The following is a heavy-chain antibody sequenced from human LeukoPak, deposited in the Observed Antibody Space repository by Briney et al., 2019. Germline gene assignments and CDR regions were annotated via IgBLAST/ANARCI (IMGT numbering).Heavy chain of an antibody. D-gene: IGHD3-22*01. V-gene: IGHV3-30*18. Sequence: PGGSLRLSCAASGFTFSSYGMHWVRQAPGKGLEWVAVISYDGSNKYYADSVKGRFTISRDNSKNTLNLQMNSLRAEDTAVYYCAKDLDYYDSSGYSFDYWGQGTLVTVSS. J-gene: IGHJ4*02. CDR1: GFTFSSYG. CDR3: AKDLDYYDSSGYSFDY. CDR2: ISYDGSNK.